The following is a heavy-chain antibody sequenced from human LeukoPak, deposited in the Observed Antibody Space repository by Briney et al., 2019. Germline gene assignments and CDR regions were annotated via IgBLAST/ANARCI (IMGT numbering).Heavy chain of an antibody. Sequence: PSETLSLTCTVSGGSISTYFWSWIRQPPGKGLEWIGYISDSESTNFNPSLKSRVTISIDTSKNQLSLKLSSVTAADAAMYFCARGFATSHRYTFYYWGQGILVTVSS. V-gene: IGHV4-59*01. CDR3: ARGFATSHRYTFYY. CDR1: GGSISTYF. D-gene: IGHD3-16*02. J-gene: IGHJ4*02. CDR2: ISDSEST.